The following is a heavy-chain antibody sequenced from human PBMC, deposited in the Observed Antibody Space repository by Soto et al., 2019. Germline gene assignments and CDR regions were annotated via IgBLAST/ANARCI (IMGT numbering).Heavy chain of an antibody. J-gene: IGHJ5*02. D-gene: IGHD3-16*02. Sequence: PSETLSLTCTVSGGSISSGDYYWSWIRQPPGKGLEWIGYIYYSGSTYYNPSLKSRVTISVDTSKNQFSLKLSSVTAADTAVYYCDRDRRLSKFDPWGQGTLVTVSS. CDR1: GGSISSGDYY. CDR2: IYYSGST. V-gene: IGHV4-30-4*01. CDR3: DRDRRLSKFDP.